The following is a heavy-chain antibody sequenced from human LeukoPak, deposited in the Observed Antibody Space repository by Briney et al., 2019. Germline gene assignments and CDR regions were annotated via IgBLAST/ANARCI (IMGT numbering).Heavy chain of an antibody. CDR3: ARGGTFVSDY. J-gene: IGHJ4*02. Sequence: GGSLRLSCAASGFTFSTYSMHWVRQAPGKGLECVSAITSNGGSTYYADSVKGKFTVSRDNAKNSLYLQMDSLRAEDTAVYYCARGGTFVSDYWGQGTLVTVSS. V-gene: IGHV3-64*02. CDR1: GFTFSTYS. D-gene: IGHD1-1*01. CDR2: ITSNGGST.